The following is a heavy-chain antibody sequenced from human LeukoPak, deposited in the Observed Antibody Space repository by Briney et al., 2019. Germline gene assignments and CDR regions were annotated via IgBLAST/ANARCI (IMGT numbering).Heavy chain of an antibody. D-gene: IGHD1-26*01. CDR2: IYYSGST. Sequence: PSETLSPTCTVSGGSISSYYWSWIRQPPGKGLEWIGYIYYSGSTNYNPSLKSRVTISVDTSKNQFSLKLSSVTAADTAVYYCASGSYFYGYFDYWGQGTLVTVSS. V-gene: IGHV4-59*01. J-gene: IGHJ4*02. CDR1: GGSISSYY. CDR3: ASGSYFYGYFDY.